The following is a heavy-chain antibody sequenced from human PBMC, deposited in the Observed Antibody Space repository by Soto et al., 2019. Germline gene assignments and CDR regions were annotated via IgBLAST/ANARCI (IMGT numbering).Heavy chain of an antibody. CDR2: IYYSGST. D-gene: IGHD5-18*01. V-gene: IGHV4-59*01. CDR3: ARDNGYSYGYNLDH. CDR1: GGSITNYY. Sequence: SETLSLTCTVSGGSITNYYWSWIRQPPGKGLEWIGYIYYSGSTNYNPSLKSRVTISVDTSKNQFSLKLTSVTAADTAVYYCARDNGYSYGYNLDHWGQGTLVTVSS. J-gene: IGHJ4*02.